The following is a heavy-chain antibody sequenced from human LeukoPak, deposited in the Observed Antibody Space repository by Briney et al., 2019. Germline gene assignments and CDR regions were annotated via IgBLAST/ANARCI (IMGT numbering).Heavy chain of an antibody. J-gene: IGHJ4*02. CDR1: GYSFTSYW. CDR2: IYPGDSDT. CDR3: ARGLGHDYGDCFHS. D-gene: IGHD4-17*01. Sequence: NPGESLKISCKGSGYSFTSYWIGWVRQMPGKGLKWMGIIYPGDSDTIYSPSFQGQVTISADKSISTSYVQWSSLKASDTAMYYCARGLGHDYGDCFHSWGQGTLVTVSS. V-gene: IGHV5-51*01.